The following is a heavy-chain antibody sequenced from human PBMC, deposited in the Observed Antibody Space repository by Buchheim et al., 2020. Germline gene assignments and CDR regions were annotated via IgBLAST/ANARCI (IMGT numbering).Heavy chain of an antibody. D-gene: IGHD1-26*01. CDR2: INHSGST. V-gene: IGHV4-34*01. Sequence: QVQLQQWGAGLLKPSETLSLTCAVYGGSFSGYYWSWIRQPPGKGLEWIGEINHSGSTNYNPSLKSRVTISVDTSKNQFSLKLSSVTAADTAVYYCARVCSRLWELLSYYYGMDVWGQGTT. CDR3: ARVCSRLWELLSYYYGMDV. CDR1: GGSFSGYY. J-gene: IGHJ6*02.